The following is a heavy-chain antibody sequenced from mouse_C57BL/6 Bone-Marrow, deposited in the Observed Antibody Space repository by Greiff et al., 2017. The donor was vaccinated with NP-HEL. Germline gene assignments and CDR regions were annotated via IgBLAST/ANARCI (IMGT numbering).Heavy chain of an antibody. CDR1: GFTFSSYG. D-gene: IGHD3-2*02. J-gene: IGHJ4*01. CDR3: ARMEHHGSGYDGMDY. CDR2: ISSGGSYN. Sequence: EVQGVESGGDLVKPGGSLKLSCAASGFTFSSYGMSWVRQTPDKRLEWVATISSGGSYNYYPDSVKGRFTISSDNAKNTLYLQMSSLKSEDTAMYYCARMEHHGSGYDGMDYWGQGTSVTVSS. V-gene: IGHV5-6*01.